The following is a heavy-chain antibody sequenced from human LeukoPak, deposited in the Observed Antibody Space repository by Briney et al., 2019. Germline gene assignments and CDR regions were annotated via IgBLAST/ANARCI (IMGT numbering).Heavy chain of an antibody. Sequence: GGSLRLSCAASGFTVSSNYMSWVRQAPGKGLEWVSVIYSGGSTYYADSVKGRFTISRDNSKNTLYLQMNSLRAEDTAVYYCAGDGSWYGYYYDSSGYWKFDYWGQGTLVTVSS. J-gene: IGHJ4*02. V-gene: IGHV3-66*01. CDR2: IYSGGST. D-gene: IGHD3-22*01. CDR1: GFTVSSNY. CDR3: AGDGSWYGYYYDSSGYWKFDY.